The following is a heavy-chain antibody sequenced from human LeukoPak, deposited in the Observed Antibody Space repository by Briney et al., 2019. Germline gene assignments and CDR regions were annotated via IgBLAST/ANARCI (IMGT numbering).Heavy chain of an antibody. J-gene: IGHJ4*02. D-gene: IGHD4-11*01. CDR3: ARDDFSTYPGLNYFDY. CDR1: GYTFTHYA. Sequence: ASVTVSCTASGYTFTHYAVHWVRQAPGQRLEWMGWTNVGNDYTESSQKFQDRLTITSDTTATTVYMELSSLRSEDTAVYYCARDDFSTYPGLNYFDYWGQGSLVTVSS. V-gene: IGHV1-3*01. CDR2: TNVGNDYT.